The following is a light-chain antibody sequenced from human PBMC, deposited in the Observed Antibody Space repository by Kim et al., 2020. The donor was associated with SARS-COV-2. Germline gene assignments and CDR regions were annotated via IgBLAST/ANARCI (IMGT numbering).Light chain of an antibody. CDR3: QQYNSFPWT. CDR2: KAS. Sequence: DIPMTQSPSTLSASAGDRVTITCRDSQSISSWLAWYQQKPGKAPKFLIYKASSLESGVPARFSGSGSGTEFTLTVSSLQPDDFSTYYCQQYNSFPWTFGQGTKVDIK. CDR1: QSISSW. V-gene: IGKV1-5*03. J-gene: IGKJ1*01.